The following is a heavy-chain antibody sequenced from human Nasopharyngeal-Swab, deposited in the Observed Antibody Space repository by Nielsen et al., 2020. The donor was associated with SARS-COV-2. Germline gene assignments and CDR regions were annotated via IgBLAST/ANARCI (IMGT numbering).Heavy chain of an antibody. Sequence: GESLKISCAASGFSFSDFGMHWVRQAPGKGLEWVASFDGPNKYYADSVKGRFTISRDNAKNTLYLQMNSLRAEDTAVYYCARDVGGRDNYWGQGALVTVSS. D-gene: IGHD2-15*01. CDR3: ARDVGGRDNY. CDR2: FDGPNK. CDR1: GFSFSDFG. V-gene: IGHV3-30*03. J-gene: IGHJ4*02.